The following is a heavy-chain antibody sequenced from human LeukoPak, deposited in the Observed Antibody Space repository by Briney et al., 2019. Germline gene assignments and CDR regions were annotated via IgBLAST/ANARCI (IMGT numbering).Heavy chain of an antibody. CDR3: ARGLTMAGDFDY. CDR1: GYTFTSYD. J-gene: IGHJ4*02. D-gene: IGHD3-10*01. Sequence: GASVKVSCKASGYTFTSYDINWVRQATGQGLEWMGWMNPNSGNTGYAQKFQGRVTMTRNTSISTAYMELSSLRSEDTAVYYCARGLTMAGDFDYWGQGTLVTVSS. V-gene: IGHV1-8*01. CDR2: MNPNSGNT.